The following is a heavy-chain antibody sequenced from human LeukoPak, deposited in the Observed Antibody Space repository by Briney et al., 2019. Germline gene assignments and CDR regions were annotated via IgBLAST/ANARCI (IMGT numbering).Heavy chain of an antibody. J-gene: IGHJ6*03. CDR3: ARDRHIHYYYYMDV. V-gene: IGHV4-34*01. CDR1: GGSFSGYY. Sequence: SETLSLTCAVYGGSFSGYYWSWIRQPPGKGLEWIGEINHSGSTNYNPSLKSRVTISVDTSKNQFSLKLSSVTAADTAVYYCARDRHIHYYYYMDVWGKGTTVTVSS. CDR2: INHSGST.